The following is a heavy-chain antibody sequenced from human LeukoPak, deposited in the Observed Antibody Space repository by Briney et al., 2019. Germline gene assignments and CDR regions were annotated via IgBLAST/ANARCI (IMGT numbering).Heavy chain of an antibody. J-gene: IGHJ4*02. CDR1: GFTFSSFE. V-gene: IGHV3-48*03. D-gene: IGHD5-18*01. Sequence: GGSLRLSCAASGFTFSSFEMNWVRQAPGKGLEWVSYISISGSTIYYADSVKGRFTISRDNAKNSLYLQMNSLRAEDTAVYYCAKFQVWSSFDYWGQGTPVTVSS. CDR2: ISISGSTI. CDR3: AKFQVWSSFDY.